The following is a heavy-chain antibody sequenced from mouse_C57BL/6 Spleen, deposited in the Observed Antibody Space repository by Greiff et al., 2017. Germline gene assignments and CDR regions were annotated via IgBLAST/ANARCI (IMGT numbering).Heavy chain of an antibody. CDR2: IYPRSGNT. D-gene: IGHD2-1*01. V-gene: IGHV1-81*01. J-gene: IGHJ3*01. CDR3: ARENGNFAY. CDR1: GYTFTSYG. Sequence: QVQLKQSGAELARPGASVKLSCKASGYTFTSYGISWVKQRTGQGLEWIGEIYPRSGNTYYNEKFKGKATLTADKSSSTAYMELRSLTSEDSAVYFCARENGNFAYWGQGTLVTVSA.